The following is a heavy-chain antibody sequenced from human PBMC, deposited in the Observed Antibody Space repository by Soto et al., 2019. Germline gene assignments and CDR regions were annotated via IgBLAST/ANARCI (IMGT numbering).Heavy chain of an antibody. CDR1: GFTFSSYA. D-gene: IGHD2-15*01. CDR2: ISGSGGST. J-gene: IGHJ5*02. Sequence: PGGSLRLSCAASGFTFSSYAMSWVRQAPGKGLEWVSAISGSGGSTYYADSVKGRFTISRDNSKNALYLQMNSLRAEDTAVYYCAGTVVTSRGFDPWGQGTLVTVSS. CDR3: AGTVVTSRGFDP. V-gene: IGHV3-23*01.